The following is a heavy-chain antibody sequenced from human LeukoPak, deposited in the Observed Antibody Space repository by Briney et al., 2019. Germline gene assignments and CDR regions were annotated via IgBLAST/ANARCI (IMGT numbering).Heavy chain of an antibody. CDR2: ISSSSSYI. D-gene: IGHD6-13*01. Sequence: PGGSLRLSCAASGFTFSSYSMNWVRQAPGKGLEWVSSISSSSSYIYYADSVKGRFTISRDNAKNSLYPQMNSLRAEDTAVYYCARDKRQQLVPAHFDLWGRGTLVTVSS. CDR3: ARDKRQQLVPAHFDL. V-gene: IGHV3-21*01. CDR1: GFTFSSYS. J-gene: IGHJ2*01.